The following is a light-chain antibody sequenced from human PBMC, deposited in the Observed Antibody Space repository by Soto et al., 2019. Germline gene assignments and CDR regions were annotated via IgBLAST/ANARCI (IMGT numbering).Light chain of an antibody. V-gene: IGLV2-11*01. J-gene: IGLJ1*01. CDR2: DVT. Sequence: QSVLTQPRAVSGSPGQSVTISCTGTSSDVGGYNYVSWYQQHPGKAPELMIYDVTKRPSAVPEPFSGSKSGNKASLTISGFQAEDEVDYYCCSYVGTDTYSFGTGTKVTAL. CDR3: CSYVGTDTYS. CDR1: SSDVGGYNY.